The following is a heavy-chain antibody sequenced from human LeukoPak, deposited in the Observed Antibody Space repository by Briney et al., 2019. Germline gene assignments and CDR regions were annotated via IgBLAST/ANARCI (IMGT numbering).Heavy chain of an antibody. CDR2: INSDGSST. CDR3: ARDRDYSGYDLFDY. CDR1: GFTFSSYW. D-gene: IGHD5-12*01. J-gene: IGHJ4*02. V-gene: IGHV3-74*01. Sequence: GGSLRLSCAASGFTFSSYWMHWVRQAPGKGPVWVSRINSDGSSTSYAGSVKGRFTISRDNAKNTLYLQMNSLRAEDTAVYYCARDRDYSGYDLFDYWGQGTLVTVSS.